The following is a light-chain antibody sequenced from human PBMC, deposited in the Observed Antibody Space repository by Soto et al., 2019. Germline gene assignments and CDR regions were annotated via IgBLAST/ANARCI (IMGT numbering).Light chain of an antibody. CDR2: AAS. J-gene: IGKJ1*01. V-gene: IGKV1D-12*01. Sequence: DIQMTQSPSSLSAAVGDRVTMRCQASQGISRSLASYQQQPGQAPKLLIYAASSLQSGVPSRFSGSGSGTEFSLAISSLQPEDFATYYCLQSYSTPRTFGQGTKV. CDR1: QGISRS. CDR3: LQSYSTPRT.